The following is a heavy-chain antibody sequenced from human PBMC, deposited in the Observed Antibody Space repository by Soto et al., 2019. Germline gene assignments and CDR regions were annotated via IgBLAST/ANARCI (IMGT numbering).Heavy chain of an antibody. D-gene: IGHD6-6*01. J-gene: IGHJ6*02. CDR1: AYTSTLYG. Sequence: ASVKVSCKASAYTSTLYGITWVRQAPGQGLEWMGWINPNSGGTNYAQKFQGWVTMTRDMSISTAYMELSRLRSDDTAVYYCARKSDCIAARSTCYYGMDVWGQGTTVTVSS. V-gene: IGHV1-2*04. CDR3: ARKSDCIAARSTCYYGMDV. CDR2: INPNSGGT.